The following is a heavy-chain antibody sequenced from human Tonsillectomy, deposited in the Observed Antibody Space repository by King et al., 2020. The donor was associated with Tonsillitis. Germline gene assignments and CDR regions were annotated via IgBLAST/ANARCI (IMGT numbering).Heavy chain of an antibody. D-gene: IGHD4/OR15-4a*01. Sequence: QLQESGPGLVKPSETLSLTCTVSGGSISSSAYFWGWIRQPPGQGLEWIGNVYYIGSTYYNPSLKSRVSISIDTSRTRFSLEVKSVTATDTAVYYCARATSSFANYWVDYWGQGTLVTVSS. CDR3: ARATSSFANYWVDY. CDR2: VYYIGST. CDR1: GGSISSSAYF. J-gene: IGHJ4*02. V-gene: IGHV4-39*02.